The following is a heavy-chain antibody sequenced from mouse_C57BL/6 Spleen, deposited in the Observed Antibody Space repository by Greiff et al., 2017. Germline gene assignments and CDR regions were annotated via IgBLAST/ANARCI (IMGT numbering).Heavy chain of an antibody. CDR1: GFTFSSYA. V-gene: IGHV5-4*03. CDR2: ISDGGSYT. CDR3: ARIYYDYDGAAY. J-gene: IGHJ3*01. D-gene: IGHD2-4*01. Sequence: EVKLVESGGGLVKPGGSLKLSCAASGFTFSSYAMSWVRRTPEKRLEWVATISDGGSYTYYPDNVKGRFTISRDNAKNNLYLQMSHLKSEDTAMYYCARIYYDYDGAAYWGQGTLVTVSA.